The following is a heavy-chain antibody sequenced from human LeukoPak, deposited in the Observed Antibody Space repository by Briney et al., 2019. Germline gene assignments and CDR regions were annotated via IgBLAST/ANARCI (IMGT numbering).Heavy chain of an antibody. CDR1: GFTVSSNY. J-gene: IGHJ4*02. D-gene: IGHD3-3*01. CDR2: IYSGGST. Sequence: GGSLRLSCAASGFTVSSNYMSWVRQAPGKGLEWVSVIYSGGSTYYADSVKGRFTISRDNSKNTLYLQMNSLRAEDTAVYYCARGRGGFWRTEIDYWGQETLVTVSS. V-gene: IGHV3-53*01. CDR3: ARGRGGFWRTEIDY.